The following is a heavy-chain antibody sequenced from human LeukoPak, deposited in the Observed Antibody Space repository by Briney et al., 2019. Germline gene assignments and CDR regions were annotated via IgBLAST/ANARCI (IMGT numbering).Heavy chain of an antibody. CDR3: ARELTAMGFYFDL. J-gene: IGHJ2*01. CDR1: GGSISSSSYY. V-gene: IGHV4-39*02. Sequence: SETLSLTCTVSGGSISSSSYYWGWIRQPPGKGLEWIGSIYYSGSTYYNPSLKSRVTISVDTSKNQFSLKLSSVTAADTAVYYCARELTAMGFYFDLWGRGTLVTVSS. D-gene: IGHD5-18*01. CDR2: IYYSGST.